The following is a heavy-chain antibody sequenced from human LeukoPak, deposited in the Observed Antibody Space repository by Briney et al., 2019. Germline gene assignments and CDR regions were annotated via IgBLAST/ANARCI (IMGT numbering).Heavy chain of an antibody. CDR1: GFTFSSYG. CDR3: ARAKLHSSLDY. Sequence: SGGSLRLSCAASGFTFSSYGMHWVRQAPGKGLEWVAVISYDGSNKYYTDSVKGRFTISRDNSKNTLFLQMNSLKTEDTAVYYCARAKLHSSLDYWGQGVLVTVSS. V-gene: IGHV3-30*03. CDR2: ISYDGSNK. D-gene: IGHD3-22*01. J-gene: IGHJ4*02.